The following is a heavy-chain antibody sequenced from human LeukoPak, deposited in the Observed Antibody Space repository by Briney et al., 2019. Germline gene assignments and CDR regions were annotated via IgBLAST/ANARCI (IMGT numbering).Heavy chain of an antibody. CDR1: GFTFSSYA. D-gene: IGHD3-10*01. CDR2: ISYDGSNK. J-gene: IGHJ4*02. V-gene: IGHV3-30*04. Sequence: PGGSLRLSCAASGFTFSSYAMHWVRQAPGKGLEWVAVISYDGSNKYYADSVKGRFTISRDNAKKSLYLQMNSLRDEDTAVYYCARDDYYGSGSYSFLFDYWGQGTLVTVSS. CDR3: ARDDYYGSGSYSFLFDY.